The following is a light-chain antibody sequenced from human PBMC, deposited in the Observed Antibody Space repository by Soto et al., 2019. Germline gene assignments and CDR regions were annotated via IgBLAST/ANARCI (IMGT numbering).Light chain of an antibody. CDR3: SSYISSSTLV. J-gene: IGLJ2*01. Sequence: QSALTQPASVSGSPGQSITSSCTGTSSDVGGYKYVSWYQQHPGKAPKLMIYDVSNRPSGVSNRFSGSKSGNTASLTISGLQAEDEADYYCSSYISSSTLVFGGGTKLTVL. CDR2: DVS. CDR1: SSDVGGYKY. V-gene: IGLV2-14*03.